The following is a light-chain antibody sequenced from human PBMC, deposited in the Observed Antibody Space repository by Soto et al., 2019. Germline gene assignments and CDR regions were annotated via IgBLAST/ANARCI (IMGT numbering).Light chain of an antibody. CDR1: QVLGTN. CDR3: QQYNYWPPIT. Sequence: EIVMTQSPGTLSVSPGETATLSCRASQVLGTNLAWYQQQPVQAPPLLLYGIYIRATGVPVRFTGSGSGTEFTLTITRLQSEDFATYYCQQYNYWPPITFGQGTRLEIK. CDR2: GIY. J-gene: IGKJ5*01. V-gene: IGKV3-15*01.